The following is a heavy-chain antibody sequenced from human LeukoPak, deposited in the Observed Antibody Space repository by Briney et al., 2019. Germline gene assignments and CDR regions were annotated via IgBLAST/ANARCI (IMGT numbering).Heavy chain of an antibody. D-gene: IGHD3-3*01. J-gene: IGHJ5*02. CDR2: ISSSSSYI. V-gene: IGHV3-21*01. CDR3: ARGGDFWSGFAAYNWFDP. CDR1: GFTFSSYN. Sequence: GGSLRLSCAASGFTFSSYNMNWVRQAPGKGLERVSSISSSSSYIYYADSVKGRFTISRDNAKNSLYLQMNSLRAEDTAVYYCARGGDFWSGFAAYNWFDPWGQGTLVTVSS.